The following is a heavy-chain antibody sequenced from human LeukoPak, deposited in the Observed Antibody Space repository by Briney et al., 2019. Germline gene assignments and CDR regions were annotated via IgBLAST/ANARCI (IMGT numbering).Heavy chain of an antibody. CDR1: GFTFSSYV. CDR2: IWYDGSNK. CDR3: ARARGPGPFDY. V-gene: IGHV3-33*01. D-gene: IGHD3-16*01. J-gene: IGHJ4*02. Sequence: GGSLRLSCAASGFTFSSYVMHWVRQAPGKGLEWVAVIWYDGSNKYYADSVKGRFTISRDNSKNTLYLQMNSLRAEDTAVYYCARARGPGPFDYWGQRTLVTVSS.